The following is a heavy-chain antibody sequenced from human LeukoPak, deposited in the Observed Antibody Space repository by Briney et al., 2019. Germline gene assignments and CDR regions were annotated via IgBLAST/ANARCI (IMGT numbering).Heavy chain of an antibody. Sequence: GGSLRLSCEASGFTFSNYWMNWVRQAPGKGLEWVAVIKLNENQKYYMDSVKGRFTVSRDNAKNSLYLQMNSLRAEGTAVYYCANQRGDYWGQGTLVTVSS. J-gene: IGHJ4*02. CDR3: ANQRGDY. CDR2: IKLNENQK. CDR1: GFTFSNYW. D-gene: IGHD3-10*01. V-gene: IGHV3-7*01.